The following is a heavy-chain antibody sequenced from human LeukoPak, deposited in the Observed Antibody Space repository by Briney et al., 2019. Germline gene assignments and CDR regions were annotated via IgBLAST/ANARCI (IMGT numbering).Heavy chain of an antibody. CDR2: IIPIFGTA. Sequence: ASVKVSCKASGGTFSTYTISWVRQAPGQGLEWMGGIIPIFGTASYAQKFQGRVTITADESTNTAYMDLSSLRAEDTAVYYCAKDSVLMSHYYGSGSYDAFDIWGQGTMVTVSS. CDR3: AKDSVLMSHYYGSGSYDAFDI. D-gene: IGHD3-10*01. J-gene: IGHJ3*02. V-gene: IGHV1-69*13. CDR1: GGTFSTYT.